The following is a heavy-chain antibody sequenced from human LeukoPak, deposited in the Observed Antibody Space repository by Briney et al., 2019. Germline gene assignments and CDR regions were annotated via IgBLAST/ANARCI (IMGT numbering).Heavy chain of an antibody. Sequence: ASVKVSCKVSGYTLTELSMHWVRQAPGKGLEWMGGFDPEDGETIYAQKFQGRVTMTEDTSTDTAYMELSSLRSEDTAVYYCATYPREYSGSYYDTFDYWGQGTLSPSPQ. CDR3: ATYPREYSGSYYDTFDY. CDR2: FDPEDGET. CDR1: GYTLTELS. D-gene: IGHD1-26*01. V-gene: IGHV1-24*01. J-gene: IGHJ4*02.